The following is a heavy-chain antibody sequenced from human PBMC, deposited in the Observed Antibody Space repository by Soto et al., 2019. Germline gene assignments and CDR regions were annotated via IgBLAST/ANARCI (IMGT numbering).Heavy chain of an antibody. D-gene: IGHD3-3*01. CDR2: IIPIFGTA. CDR1: GGTFSSYA. CDR3: AREGANYDFWSGPISPQYYYYGMDV. Sequence: GASVKVSCKASGGTFSSYAISWVRQAPGQGLEWMGGIIPIFGTANYAQKFQGRVTITADESTSTAYMELSSQRSEDTAVYYCAREGANYDFWSGPISPQYYYYGMDVWGQGTTVTVSS. J-gene: IGHJ6*02. V-gene: IGHV1-69*13.